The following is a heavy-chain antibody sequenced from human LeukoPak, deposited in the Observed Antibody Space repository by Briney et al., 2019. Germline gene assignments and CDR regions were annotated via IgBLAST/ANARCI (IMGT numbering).Heavy chain of an antibody. V-gene: IGHV3-21*01. J-gene: IGHJ4*02. D-gene: IGHD6-19*01. CDR3: ARDHSQLDSSGWQPFDY. CDR2: ISSSSSYI. Sequence: GGSLRLSCAASGFTFSSYSMNWVRQAPGKGLEWVSSISSSSSYIYYADSVKGRFTISRDNAKNSLYLQMNSLRAEDTAVYYCARDHSQLDSSGWQPFDYWGQGTLVTVSS. CDR1: GFTFSSYS.